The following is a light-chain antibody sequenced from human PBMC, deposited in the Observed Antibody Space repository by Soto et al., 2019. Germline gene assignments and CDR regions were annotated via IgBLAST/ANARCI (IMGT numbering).Light chain of an antibody. CDR1: SSNLGGNS. CDR2: DDN. J-gene: IGLJ1*01. V-gene: IGLV1-51*01. CDR3: GSWDSSLRAYV. Sequence: QSVMTQPPSVSAAPGQKVTISCSGSSSNLGGNSVAWYQQLPGTAPKLLIYDDNKRPSGIPDRFSGSKSGTSATLGITGFQTGDEADYYCGSWDSSLRAYVFGTGTKLT.